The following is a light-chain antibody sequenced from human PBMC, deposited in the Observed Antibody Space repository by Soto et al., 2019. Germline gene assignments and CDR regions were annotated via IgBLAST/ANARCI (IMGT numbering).Light chain of an antibody. CDR1: QSVSSY. CDR3: QQYATSPLT. CDR2: DAS. V-gene: IGKV3-11*01. J-gene: IGKJ4*01. Sequence: EIVLTQSPATLSLSPGERATLSCRASQSVSSYLAWFQQKPGQPPRLLIYDASNRATGIPARLSGSGSGTDFTLTISSLEPEDFAVYYCQQYATSPLTFGGGTKVETK.